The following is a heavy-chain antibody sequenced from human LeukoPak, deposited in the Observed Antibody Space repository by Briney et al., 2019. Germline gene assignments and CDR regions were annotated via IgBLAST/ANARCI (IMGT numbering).Heavy chain of an antibody. J-gene: IGHJ4*02. CDR3: AKWVSGDCGGDCYYEAFDY. Sequence: GGSLRLSCAASGFTVSSNEMSWVRQAPGKGLEWVSSISGGSTYYADSRKGRFTISRDNSKNTLHLQMNSLRAEDTAVYYCAKWVSGDCGGDCYYEAFDYWGQGTLVTVSS. V-gene: IGHV3-38-3*01. CDR1: GFTVSSNE. D-gene: IGHD2-21*02. CDR2: ISGGST.